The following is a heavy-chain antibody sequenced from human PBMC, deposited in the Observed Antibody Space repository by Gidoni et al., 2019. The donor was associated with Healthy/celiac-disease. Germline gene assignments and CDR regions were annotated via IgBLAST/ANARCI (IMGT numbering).Heavy chain of an antibody. CDR3: ARENIRDGYNSASFDY. Sequence: TISRDNSKNTLYLQMNSLRAEDTAVYYCARENIRDGYNSASFDYWGQGTLVTVSS. V-gene: IGHV3-30*07. D-gene: IGHD5-12*01. J-gene: IGHJ4*02.